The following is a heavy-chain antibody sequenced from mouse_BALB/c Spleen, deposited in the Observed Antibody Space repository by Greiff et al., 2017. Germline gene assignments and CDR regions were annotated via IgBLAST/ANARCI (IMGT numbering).Heavy chain of an antibody. CDR3: ARVDDYDSAWFAY. J-gene: IGHJ3*01. CDR2: IDPANGNT. V-gene: IGHV14-3*02. Sequence: VQLKESGAELVKPGASVKLSCTASGFNIKDTYMHWVKQRPEQGLEWIGRIDPANGNTKYDPKFQGKATITADTSSNTAYLQLSSLTSEDTAVYYCARVDDYDSAWFAYWGQGTLVTVSA. D-gene: IGHD2-4*01. CDR1: GFNIKDTY.